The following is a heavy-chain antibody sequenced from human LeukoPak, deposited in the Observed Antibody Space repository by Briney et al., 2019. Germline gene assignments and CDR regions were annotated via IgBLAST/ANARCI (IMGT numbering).Heavy chain of an antibody. Sequence: WASVKVSCKASGGTFSSYAISWVRQAPGQGLEWMGRIIPIFGTANYAQKFQGRVTITTDGSTSTAYMELSSLRSEDTAVYYCAREAARFLEWFPSKWGQGTLVTVSS. D-gene: IGHD3-3*01. CDR1: GGTFSSYA. V-gene: IGHV1-69*05. CDR3: AREAARFLEWFPSK. CDR2: IIPIFGTA. J-gene: IGHJ4*02.